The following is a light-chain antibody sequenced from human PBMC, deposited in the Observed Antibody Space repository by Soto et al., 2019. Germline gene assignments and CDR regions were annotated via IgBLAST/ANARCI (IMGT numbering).Light chain of an antibody. Sequence: QSLLTQPASVSGSPGQSITISCTGTSSDGDYVSWYQQHPGKAPKLIISDVTNRPSGVSNRFSGSKSDYTASLTISGLQAEDEADYYCSSYTAASSLDVVFGGGTKVTVL. V-gene: IGLV2-14*03. CDR1: SSDGDY. CDR2: DVT. J-gene: IGLJ2*01. CDR3: SSYTAASSLDVV.